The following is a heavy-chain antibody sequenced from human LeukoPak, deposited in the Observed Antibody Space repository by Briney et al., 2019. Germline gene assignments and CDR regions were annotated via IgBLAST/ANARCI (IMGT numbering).Heavy chain of an antibody. J-gene: IGHJ4*02. D-gene: IGHD2-2*01. CDR2: INPNSGGT. CDR3: ARDIVAVPAADDY. CDR1: GYTFTGYY. Sequence: ASVKVSCKASGYTFTGYYMHWVRQAPGQGLEWMGWINPNSGGTNYAQKFQGRVTMTRDTSISTAYMELSRLRSDDTAVYYCARDIVAVPAADDYWGQGTLATVSS. V-gene: IGHV1-2*02.